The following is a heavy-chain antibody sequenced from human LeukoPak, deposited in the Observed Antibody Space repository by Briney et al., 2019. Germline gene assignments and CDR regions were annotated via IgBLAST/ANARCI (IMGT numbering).Heavy chain of an antibody. CDR3: ARYYDSSAYYEDY. V-gene: IGHV1-18*01. D-gene: IGHD3-22*01. Sequence: ASVKVSCKASGYTFTNYGINWVRQAPGQGLEWMGWISAYNGNTKYAQKLQGRVTMTTDTSTSTAYMEVRKLTSDDTAVYYCARYYDSSAYYEDYWGQGTLVTVSS. CDR1: GYTFTNYG. J-gene: IGHJ4*02. CDR2: ISAYNGNT.